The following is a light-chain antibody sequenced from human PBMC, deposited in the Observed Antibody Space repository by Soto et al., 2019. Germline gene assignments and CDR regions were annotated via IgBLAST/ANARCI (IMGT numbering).Light chain of an antibody. CDR2: GAS. Sequence: IVLSQSPGTLSLSPGERATLSCRASQSVSSNLAWYQQKPGQAPRLLIYGASTRATGIPARFSGSGSGTEFTLTISSLQSEDFAVYYCQQYNKWPTFGQGTKVDIK. CDR1: QSVSSN. CDR3: QQYNKWPT. J-gene: IGKJ1*01. V-gene: IGKV3-15*01.